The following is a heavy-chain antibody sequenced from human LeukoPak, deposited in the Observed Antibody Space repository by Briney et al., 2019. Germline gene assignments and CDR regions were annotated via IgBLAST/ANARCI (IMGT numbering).Heavy chain of an antibody. V-gene: IGHV3-73*01. J-gene: IGHJ6*03. D-gene: IGHD6-13*01. Sequence: GGSLRLSCAASGFTFSGSAMHWVRQASGKGLEWVGRIRSKANSYATAYAASVKGRFTISRDDSKNTAYLQMNSLKTEDTAVYYCTRLWDEGRIAAAGTLGYYYMDVWGKGTTVTVSS. CDR2: IRSKANSYAT. CDR1: GFTFSGSA. CDR3: TRLWDEGRIAAAGTLGYYYMDV.